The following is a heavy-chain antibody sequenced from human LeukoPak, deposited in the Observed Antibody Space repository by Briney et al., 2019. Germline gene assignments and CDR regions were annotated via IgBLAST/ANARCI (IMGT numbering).Heavy chain of an antibody. D-gene: IGHD2-15*01. CDR2: INPNSGGT. J-gene: IGHJ4*02. CDR3: ARDQRDSPDCSGGSCYPDY. CDR1: GYTFTGYY. Sequence: ASVKVSCKASGYTFTGYYMHWVRQAPGQGLEWMGWINPNSGGTNYAQKFQGWVTMTRDTSISTAYMELSRLRSDDTAVYYCARDQRDSPDCSGGSCYPDYWGQGTLVTVSS. V-gene: IGHV1-2*04.